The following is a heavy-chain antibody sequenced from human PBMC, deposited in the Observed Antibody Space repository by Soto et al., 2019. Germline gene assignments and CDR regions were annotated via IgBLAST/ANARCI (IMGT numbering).Heavy chain of an antibody. CDR1: GGTFSSYA. CDR3: ARVRGLPRVNYYYYYGMDV. D-gene: IGHD2-21*01. CDR2: IIPIFGTA. V-gene: IGHV1-69*13. J-gene: IGHJ6*02. Sequence: ASVEVSCKASGGTFSSYAISWVRQAPGQGLEWMGGIIPIFGTANYAQKFQGRVTITADESTSTAYMELSSLRSEDTAVYYCARVRGLPRVNYYYYYGMDVWGQGTTVTVSS.